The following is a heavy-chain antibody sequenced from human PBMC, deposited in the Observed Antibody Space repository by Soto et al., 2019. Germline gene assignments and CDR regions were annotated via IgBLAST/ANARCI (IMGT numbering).Heavy chain of an antibody. CDR3: ARGGSGSGFDY. V-gene: IGHV1-2*02. CDR2: INPNSGGT. CDR1: GYTFTGYY. D-gene: IGHD3-10*01. Sequence: ASVKVSCKASGYTFTGYYMHWVRQAPGQGLEWMGWINPNSGGTNYAQKLQGRVTMTRDTSTSTAYMDLRSLRSDDTAVYYCARGGSGSGFDYWGQGTLVTVSS. J-gene: IGHJ4*02.